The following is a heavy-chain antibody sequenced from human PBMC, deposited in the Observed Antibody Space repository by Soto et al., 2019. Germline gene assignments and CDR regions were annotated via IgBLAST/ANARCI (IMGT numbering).Heavy chain of an antibody. CDR3: ARKHRYCSGGSCYLFDY. Sequence: KESGPTLVKPTQTLTLTCTLSGFSLSTSGVGVGWVRQPPGKALEWLALIYWNDDQRYSPSLQSRVTITKDTSKNQVVLTMTNMDPVDTATYYCARKHRYCSGGSCYLFDYWGQGTLVTVSS. CDR1: GFSLSTSGVG. V-gene: IGHV2-5*01. J-gene: IGHJ4*02. D-gene: IGHD2-15*01. CDR2: IYWNDDQ.